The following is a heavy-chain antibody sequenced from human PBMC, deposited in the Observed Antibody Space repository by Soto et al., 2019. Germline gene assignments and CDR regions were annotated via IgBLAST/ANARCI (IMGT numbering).Heavy chain of an antibody. Sequence: GGSLRLSCAASGFTFSSYGMHWVRQAPGKGLEWVAVIWYDGSNKYYADSVKGRFTISRDNSKNTLYLQMNSLRAADTAVYYCARAEYSDPTSYWRQGTLVTVSS. CDR2: IWYDGSNK. J-gene: IGHJ4*02. CDR1: GFTFSSYG. CDR3: ARAEYSDPTSY. D-gene: IGHD4-17*01. V-gene: IGHV3-33*01.